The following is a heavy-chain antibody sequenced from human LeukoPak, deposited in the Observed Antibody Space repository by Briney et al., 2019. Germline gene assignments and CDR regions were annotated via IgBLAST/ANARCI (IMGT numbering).Heavy chain of an antibody. Sequence: GGSLRLSCAASGFTFDDYGMSWVRQAPGKGLEWVSGINWKGGSTGYADSVEGRFTISRDNAKNSLYLQMNSLRVEDTALYYCARDLTHYYGSGSYPAPVDYWGQGTLVTVSS. CDR3: ARDLTHYYGSGSYPAPVDY. D-gene: IGHD3-10*01. V-gene: IGHV3-20*04. CDR1: GFTFDDYG. J-gene: IGHJ4*02. CDR2: INWKGGST.